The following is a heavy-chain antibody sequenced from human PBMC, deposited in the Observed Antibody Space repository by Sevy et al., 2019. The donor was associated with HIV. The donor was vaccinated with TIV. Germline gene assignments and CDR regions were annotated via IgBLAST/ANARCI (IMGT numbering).Heavy chain of an antibody. CDR2: IYDTGDT. J-gene: IGHJ4*02. CDR3: ARGRSNFRY. Sequence: SETLSLTCTLSGASMSGYYWSWIRQPPGKGLEWIGYIYDTGDTNFHPSLKSRVTISQDTSKTQFSLSLSSVNTADTAVYYCARGRSNFRYWSQGTLVTVSS. CDR1: GASMSGYY. D-gene: IGHD1-1*01. V-gene: IGHV4-59*13.